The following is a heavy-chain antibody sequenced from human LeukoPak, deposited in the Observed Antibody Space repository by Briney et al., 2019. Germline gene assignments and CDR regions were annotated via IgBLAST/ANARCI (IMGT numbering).Heavy chain of an antibody. CDR1: GFTFSDYY. J-gene: IGHJ4*02. CDR2: ISSSGSTI. D-gene: IGHD1-26*01. CDR3: ARIPKVGATYHFDY. V-gene: IGHV3-11*01. Sequence: GGSLRLSCAASGFTFSDYYMSWIRQAPGKGLEWVSYISSSGSTIYYADSVKGRFTISRDNAKNSLYLQMNSLRAEDTAVYYCARIPKVGATYHFDYWGQGTLVTVSS.